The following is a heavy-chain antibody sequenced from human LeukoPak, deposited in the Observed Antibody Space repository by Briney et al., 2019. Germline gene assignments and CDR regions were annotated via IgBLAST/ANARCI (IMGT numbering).Heavy chain of an antibody. CDR1: GFTFSIYA. CDR3: AKESITMIVVVTSFDY. J-gene: IGHJ4*02. D-gene: IGHD3-22*01. V-gene: IGHV3-23*01. Sequence: GGSLRLSCAASGFTFSIYAMSWVRQAPGKGLEWVSAISGSGGSTYYADSVKGRFTISRDNSKNTPYLQMNSLRAEDTAVYYCAKESITMIVVVTSFDYWGQGTLVTVSS. CDR2: ISGSGGST.